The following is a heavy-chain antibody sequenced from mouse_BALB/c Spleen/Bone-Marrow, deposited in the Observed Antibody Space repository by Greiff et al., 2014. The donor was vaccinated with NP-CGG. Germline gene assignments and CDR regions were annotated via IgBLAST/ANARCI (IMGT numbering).Heavy chain of an antibody. CDR1: GFSFSNYG. CDR3: ARHAYYDQTEVSFVY. V-gene: IGHV5-9-2*01. CDR2: ISGDGRYT. Sequence: EVKLVESGGGLVKSGGSLKLSCAASGFSFSNYGMSWVRRTPEKRLEWVATISGDGRYTFYSDSVKGRFTISRDNAKNNLYLQLSSLRSEGTALYYCARHAYYDQTEVSFVYWGQGTLVTVSA. D-gene: IGHD2-4*01. J-gene: IGHJ3*01.